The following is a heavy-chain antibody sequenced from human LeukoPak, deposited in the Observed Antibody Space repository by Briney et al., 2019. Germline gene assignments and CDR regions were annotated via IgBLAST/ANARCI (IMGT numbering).Heavy chain of an antibody. D-gene: IGHD3-22*01. CDR1: GGTFSSYA. CDR2: IIPIFGTA. Sequence: SVKVSCKASGGTFSSYAISWVRQAPGQGLEWMGGIIPIFGTANYAQKFQGRVTITTDESTSAAYMELSSLRSEDTAVYYCASHYYDSSGYYFRFDPWGQGTLVTVSS. CDR3: ASHYYDSSGYYFRFDP. V-gene: IGHV1-69*05. J-gene: IGHJ5*02.